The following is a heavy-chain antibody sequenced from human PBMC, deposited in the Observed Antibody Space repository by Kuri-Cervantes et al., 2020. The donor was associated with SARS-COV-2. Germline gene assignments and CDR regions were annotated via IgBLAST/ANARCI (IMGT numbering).Heavy chain of an antibody. V-gene: IGHV3-30*04. Sequence: GGSLRLSCAASGFTFSSYAMHWVRQAPGKGLEWVAVISYDGSNKYYADSVKGRFTISRDNSKNTLYLQMNSLRAEDTAVYYCARDPDDILTGYGAFDIWGKGTMVTVSS. J-gene: IGHJ3*02. CDR2: ISYDGSNK. D-gene: IGHD3-9*01. CDR1: GFTFSSYA. CDR3: ARDPDDILTGYGAFDI.